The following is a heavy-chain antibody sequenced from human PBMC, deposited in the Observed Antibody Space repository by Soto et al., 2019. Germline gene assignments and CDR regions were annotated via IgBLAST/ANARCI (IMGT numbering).Heavy chain of an antibody. Sequence: SETLSLTCTVSGGSISSSSYYWGWIRQPPGKGLEWIGSIYYSGSTYYNPSLKSRVTISVDTSKNQFSLKLSSVTAADMAVNYCAKEYSSSYYYYYMDVWGKGTTVTVCS. CDR1: GGSISSSSYY. J-gene: IGHJ6*03. V-gene: IGHV4-39*02. CDR3: AKEYSSSYYYYYMDV. D-gene: IGHD6-6*01. CDR2: IYYSGST.